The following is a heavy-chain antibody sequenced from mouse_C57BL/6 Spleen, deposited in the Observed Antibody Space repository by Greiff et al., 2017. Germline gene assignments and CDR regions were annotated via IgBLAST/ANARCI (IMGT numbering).Heavy chain of an antibody. J-gene: IGHJ4*01. CDR3: ARHVGGYYAVDD. CDR2: ISGGGGNT. D-gene: IGHD3-1*01. V-gene: IGHV5-9*01. CDR1: GFTFSSYT. Sequence: EVKLVESGGGLVKPGGSLKLSCAASGFTFSSYTMSWVRQTPEQRLEWVATISGGGGNTYYPDSVKGRFTIARDNATNTLYLQMSSLGSEDTALYCCARHVGGYYAVDDWGQGTTVTVSS.